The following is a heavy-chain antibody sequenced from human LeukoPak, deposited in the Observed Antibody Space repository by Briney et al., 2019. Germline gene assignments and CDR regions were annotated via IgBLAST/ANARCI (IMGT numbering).Heavy chain of an antibody. Sequence: GGSLRLSCAASGFTFSSYAMSWVRQAPGKGLEWVSAISGSGGSTYYADSVKGRFTISRDNSKNTLYLQMNSLRAEDTAVHYCAKAPSPDYGDSGFDYWGQGTLVTVSS. D-gene: IGHD4-17*01. V-gene: IGHV3-23*01. CDR3: AKAPSPDYGDSGFDY. J-gene: IGHJ4*02. CDR2: ISGSGGST. CDR1: GFTFSSYA.